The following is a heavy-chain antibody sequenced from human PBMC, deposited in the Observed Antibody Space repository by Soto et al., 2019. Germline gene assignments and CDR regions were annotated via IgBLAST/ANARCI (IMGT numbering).Heavy chain of an antibody. CDR1: GFTFSSYA. CDR3: GTRFLELS. V-gene: IGHV3-23*01. D-gene: IGHD3-3*01. CDR2: ISGSGGSP. Sequence: EVQLLESGGGLVQPGGSLRLSCAASGFTFSSYAMSCVRQAPGKGLEWVSAISGSGGSPYYAYSVKGRFTISRDNSKNTLYLQMNSLRAEDTAVYYCGTRFLELSWGQGTPVSVSS. J-gene: IGHJ5*02.